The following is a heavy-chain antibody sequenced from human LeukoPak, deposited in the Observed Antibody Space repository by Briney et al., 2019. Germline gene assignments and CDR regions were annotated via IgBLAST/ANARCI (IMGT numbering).Heavy chain of an antibody. V-gene: IGHV4-59*01. J-gene: IGHJ3*02. CDR3: ARVYYDFWSGYYGDAFDI. Sequence: SETLSLTCTVSGGSISSYYWSWIRQPPGKGLEWIGYIYYSGSTNCNPSLKSRVTISVDTSKNQFSLKLSSVTAADTAVYYCARVYYDFWSGYYGDAFDIWGQGTMVTVSS. D-gene: IGHD3-3*01. CDR1: GGSISSYY. CDR2: IYYSGST.